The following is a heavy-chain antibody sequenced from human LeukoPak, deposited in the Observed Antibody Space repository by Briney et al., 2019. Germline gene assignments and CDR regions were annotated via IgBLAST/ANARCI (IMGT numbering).Heavy chain of an antibody. Sequence: PGGSLRLSCAASGFSFSNYGMHWVRQAPGKGLEWVAYIRFDGSNQYYGDSVEGRFTISRGNSKNTLYLQMTSLRVEDTALFYCATYCISNSCYHDAFDIWGQGTMVTVSS. CDR1: GFSFSNYG. D-gene: IGHD2-2*01. CDR2: IRFDGSNQ. J-gene: IGHJ3*02. V-gene: IGHV3-30*02. CDR3: ATYCISNSCYHDAFDI.